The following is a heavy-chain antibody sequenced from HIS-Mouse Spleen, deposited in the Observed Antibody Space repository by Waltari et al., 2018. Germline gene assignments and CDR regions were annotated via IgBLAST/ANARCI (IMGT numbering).Heavy chain of an antibody. CDR1: GYSLSSGYY. CDR2: IYHGGGT. Sequence: QVQLQESGPGLVKPSETLSLTCTVSGYSLSSGYYWGWIRQPPGKGLEWIGSIYHGGGTYYNPSLKSRVTISVDTAKNQFSLKLSSVTAADTAVYYCAREPHLQLELAFDIWGQGTMVTVSS. J-gene: IGHJ3*02. D-gene: IGHD1-1*01. V-gene: IGHV4-38-2*02. CDR3: AREPHLQLELAFDI.